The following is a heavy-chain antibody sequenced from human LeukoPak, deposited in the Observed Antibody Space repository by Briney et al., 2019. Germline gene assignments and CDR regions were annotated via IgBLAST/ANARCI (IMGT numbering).Heavy chain of an antibody. J-gene: IGHJ4*02. CDR3: ASLDGAAAKGTLDY. Sequence: PSETLSLTCTVSGGSISSGDYYWSWIRQPPGKGLEWIGYIYYRGSTYYNPSLKSRVTISVDTSKNQFSLKLSSVTAADTAVYYCASLDGAAAKGTLDYWGQGTLVTVSS. CDR2: IYYRGST. V-gene: IGHV4-30-4*08. CDR1: GGSISSGDYY. D-gene: IGHD2-2*01.